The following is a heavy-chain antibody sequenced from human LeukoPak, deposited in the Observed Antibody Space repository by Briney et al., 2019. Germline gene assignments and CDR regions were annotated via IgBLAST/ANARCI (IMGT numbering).Heavy chain of an antibody. D-gene: IGHD4-11*01. Sequence: GASVKVSCKASGYTFTSYDINWVRQATGQGLEWMGWMNPNSGNAGYAQKFQGRVTITRNTSISTAYMELSSLRSEDTSVYYCARVSPPWGTTVEGYWGQGTLVTVSS. CDR1: GYTFTSYD. CDR2: MNPNSGNA. J-gene: IGHJ4*02. CDR3: ARVSPPWGTTVEGY. V-gene: IGHV1-8*03.